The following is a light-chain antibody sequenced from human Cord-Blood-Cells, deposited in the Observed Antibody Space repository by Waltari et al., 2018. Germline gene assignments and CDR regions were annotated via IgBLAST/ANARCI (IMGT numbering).Light chain of an antibody. CDR2: VVS. CDR1: SSDVGGYNH. Sequence: QSALTQHRSVSGSPGQSVTISCTGTSSDVGGYNHVSWYQQHQGKAPKLMIYVVSNLPSGVPERFSGSKSVNTASLTISGLQAEDEADYDCCSYAGSYTGVFGGGTKLTVL. V-gene: IGLV2-11*01. CDR3: CSYAGSYTGV. J-gene: IGLJ2*01.